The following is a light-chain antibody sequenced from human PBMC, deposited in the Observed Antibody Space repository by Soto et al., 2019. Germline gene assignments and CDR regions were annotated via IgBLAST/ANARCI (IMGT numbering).Light chain of an antibody. V-gene: IGKV1-17*03. CDR3: LQHNTYPLS. Sequence: DIQVTQSPSAMSASVGDRVTITCRASQAISHYLAWFHQRPGKVPKRLIYGASTLESGVPSRFSGSGSGTDFTLTISSLQPEDFGTYYCLQHNTYPLSFGGGTKVDIK. CDR2: GAS. CDR1: QAISHY. J-gene: IGKJ4*01.